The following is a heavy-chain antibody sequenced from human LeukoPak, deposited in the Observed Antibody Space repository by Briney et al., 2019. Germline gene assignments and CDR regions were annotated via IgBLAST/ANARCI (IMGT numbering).Heavy chain of an antibody. Sequence: SETLSLTCTVSGGSISSYYWSWIRQPPGKGLEWIGYIYYSGSTNYNPSLKSRVTISVDTSKNQFSLKLSSVTAADTAVYYCARGPPGDYYYSMDVWGQGTTVTVSS. CDR1: GGSISSYY. J-gene: IGHJ6*02. V-gene: IGHV4-59*01. CDR3: ARGPPGDYYYSMDV. CDR2: IYYSGST. D-gene: IGHD4-17*01.